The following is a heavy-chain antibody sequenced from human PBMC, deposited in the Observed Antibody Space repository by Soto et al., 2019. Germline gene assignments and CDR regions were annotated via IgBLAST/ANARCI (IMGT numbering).Heavy chain of an antibody. CDR1: GFTFSSYG. Sequence: GGSLRLSCAASGFTFSSYGMHWVRQAPGKGLEWVAVISYDGSNKYYADSVKGRFTISRDNSKNTLYLQMNSLRAEDTAVYYCAKDDYYDSSGYSTPVGFIDYWGQGTLVTFSS. D-gene: IGHD3-22*01. CDR2: ISYDGSNK. V-gene: IGHV3-30*18. CDR3: AKDDYYDSSGYSTPVGFIDY. J-gene: IGHJ4*02.